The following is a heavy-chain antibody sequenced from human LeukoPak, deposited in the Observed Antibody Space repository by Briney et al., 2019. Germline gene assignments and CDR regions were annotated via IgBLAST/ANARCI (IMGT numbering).Heavy chain of an antibody. CDR1: GYTFTGYY. D-gene: IGHD4-11*01. V-gene: IGHV1-18*04. J-gene: IGHJ5*02. CDR2: ISAYNGNT. CDR3: ARETVTNWFDP. Sequence: ASVKVSCKASGYTFTGYYMHWVRQAPGQGLEWMGWISAYNGNTNYAQKLQGRVTMTTDTSTSTAYMELRSLRSDDTAVYYCARETVTNWFDPWGQGTLVTVSS.